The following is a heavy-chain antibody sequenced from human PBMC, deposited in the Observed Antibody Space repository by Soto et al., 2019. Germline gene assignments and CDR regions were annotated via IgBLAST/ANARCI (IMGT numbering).Heavy chain of an antibody. CDR3: ARDGSTSWYSYDYHGREV. Sequence: EVQLVESGGGLVQPGGSLRLSCGASGFTFRTYWLSWVRQVPGKGLEWVANINQDGSEKNYVDSVKGRFTISRDNAKNSLYLQMSSLRAEDTALYYCARDGSTSWYSYDYHGREVWGQGNTVTVS. J-gene: IGHJ6*02. D-gene: IGHD5-18*01. CDR1: GFTFRTYW. V-gene: IGHV3-7*05. CDR2: INQDGSEK.